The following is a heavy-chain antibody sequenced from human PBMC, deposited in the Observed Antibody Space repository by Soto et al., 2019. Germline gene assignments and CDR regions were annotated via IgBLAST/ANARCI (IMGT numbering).Heavy chain of an antibody. Sequence: EVQLLESGGGLVQPGGPLRLSGAASGFTFSNYALTWVPQPPGKGLEWVSTISGSGGSTYYADSVKGRFTISRDNSKNTLYLQMNSLRAEDTAVYYCAKDQGSSWYEIDYWGQGTLVTVSS. CDR2: ISGSGGST. D-gene: IGHD6-13*01. J-gene: IGHJ4*02. CDR1: GFTFSNYA. V-gene: IGHV3-23*01. CDR3: AKDQGSSWYEIDY.